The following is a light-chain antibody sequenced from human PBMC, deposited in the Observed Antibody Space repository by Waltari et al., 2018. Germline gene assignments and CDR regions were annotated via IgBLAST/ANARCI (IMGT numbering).Light chain of an antibody. CDR1: NSNIGGYNY. CDR2: DVS. J-gene: IGLJ3*02. Sequence: QSALSQPRSVSGSPGQSVTISCTGTNSNIGGYNYVSWYQHHPGKVPKLTIYDVSKRPSGVPDRFSGSKSGYTASLTISGLQAEDEAHYYCCSYAGRLWVFGGGTNLTVL. CDR3: CSYAGRLWV. V-gene: IGLV2-11*01.